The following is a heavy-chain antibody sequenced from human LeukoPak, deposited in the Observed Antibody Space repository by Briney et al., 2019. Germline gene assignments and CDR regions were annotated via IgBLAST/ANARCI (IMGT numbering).Heavy chain of an antibody. D-gene: IGHD3-22*01. J-gene: IGHJ4*02. Sequence: ASVKVSCKASRYTFTSYDINWVREAAGQRLEWMGWMNPNTGRTGFAQKFQGRLTMTRDASISTAYMELSSLRSEDTAAYYCARLSQTPDYYSNGGYYYLGYWGQGTPVTVSS. V-gene: IGHV1-8*01. CDR2: MNPNTGRT. CDR1: RYTFTSYD. CDR3: ARLSQTPDYYSNGGYYYLGY.